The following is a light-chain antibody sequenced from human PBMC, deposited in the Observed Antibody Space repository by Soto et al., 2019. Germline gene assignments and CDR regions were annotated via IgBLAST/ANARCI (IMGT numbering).Light chain of an antibody. CDR1: QNIDNY. J-gene: IGKJ3*01. V-gene: IGKV1-39*01. Sequence: DIQMTQSPSYLSASVGGTVTITCRASQNIDNYLNWYQHEPGKAPKLLIYGASTLQSGVPSRFSGSGSGTDFTLTIASLQPEDFATYDCQQSSSTPLTFGPGTTVHVE. CDR3: QQSSSTPLT. CDR2: GAS.